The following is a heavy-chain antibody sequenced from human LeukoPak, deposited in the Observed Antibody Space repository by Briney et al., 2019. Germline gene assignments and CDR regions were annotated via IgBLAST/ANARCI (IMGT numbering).Heavy chain of an antibody. D-gene: IGHD5-24*01. Sequence: PSETLSLTCVVSGGSVSGYYWGWIRQPPGRGLEWIGYIYYSGSTNYNPSLKSRVTISVDTSKNQFSLKLSSVTAADTAVYYCARAAREMATTPDFDYWGQGTLVTVSS. CDR3: ARAAREMATTPDFDY. V-gene: IGHV4-59*02. J-gene: IGHJ4*02. CDR2: IYYSGST. CDR1: GGSVSGYY.